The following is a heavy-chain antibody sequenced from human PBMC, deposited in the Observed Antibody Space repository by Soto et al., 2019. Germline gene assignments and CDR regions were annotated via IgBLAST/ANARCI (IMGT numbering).Heavy chain of an antibody. Sequence: GGSLRLSCAASGFTFNFYAMAWVRQAPGKGLEWVSGISVNGRTNYADSVKGRFTISRDNAKNSLYLQMNSLRAEDTAVYYCARDLRYSGSRVGDYWGQGTLVTVSS. CDR2: ISVNGRT. J-gene: IGHJ4*02. V-gene: IGHV3-23*01. CDR1: GFTFNFYA. D-gene: IGHD1-26*01. CDR3: ARDLRYSGSRVGDY.